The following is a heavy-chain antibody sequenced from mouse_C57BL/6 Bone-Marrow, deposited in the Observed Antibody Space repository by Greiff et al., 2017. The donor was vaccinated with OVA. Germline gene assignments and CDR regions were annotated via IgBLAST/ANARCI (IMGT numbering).Heavy chain of an antibody. D-gene: IGHD2-4*01. J-gene: IGHJ3*01. CDR3: ARPRYDYDEAWFAY. CDR1: GYTFTDYY. V-gene: IGHV1-26*01. CDR2: INPNNGGT. Sequence: VQLQQSGPELVKPGASVKISCKASGYTFTDYYMNWVKQSHGKSLEWIGDINPNNGGTSYNQKFKGKATLTVDKSSRTAYMELRSLTSEDSAVYYCARPRYDYDEAWFAYWGQGTLVTVS.